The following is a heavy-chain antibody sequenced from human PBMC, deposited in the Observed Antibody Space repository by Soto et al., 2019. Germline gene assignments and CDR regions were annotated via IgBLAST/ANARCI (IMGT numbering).Heavy chain of an antibody. Sequence: SETLSLTCIVSGESISSSSYYWGWIRQPPGKGLEWIGSIYYSGRTYYNPSFKSRVTISIDTSKNQFSLKLRSVTATDTAVYYCARQRTTVVTQAYFDHWGQGALGTVAS. CDR1: GESISSSSYY. J-gene: IGHJ4*02. D-gene: IGHD2-21*02. CDR3: ARQRTTVVTQAYFDH. CDR2: IYYSGRT. V-gene: IGHV4-39*01.